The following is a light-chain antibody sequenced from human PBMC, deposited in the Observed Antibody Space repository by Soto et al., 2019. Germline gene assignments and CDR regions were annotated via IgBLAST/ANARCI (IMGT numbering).Light chain of an antibody. CDR2: DVS. V-gene: IGLV2-14*01. J-gene: IGLJ1*01. Sequence: QSALTQPASVSRSPGQSITISCTRTSSDVGGYNYVSWYQQHPGKAPKLMIYDVSSRPSGVSNRFSGSKSGNTASLTITGLQAEDEADYYCSSYTSSTTEVFGTGTKVTVL. CDR3: SSYTSSTTEV. CDR1: SSDVGGYNY.